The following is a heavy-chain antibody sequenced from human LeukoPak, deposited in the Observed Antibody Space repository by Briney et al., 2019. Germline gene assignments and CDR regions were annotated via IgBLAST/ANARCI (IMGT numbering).Heavy chain of an antibody. CDR1: GYTFTSYY. CDR3: ARDRQLWLQSDY. V-gene: IGHV1-2*06. CDR2: INPNSGGT. D-gene: IGHD5-18*01. Sequence: ASVKVSCKASGYTFTSYYMHWVRQAPGQGLEWMGRINPNSGGTNYAQKFQGRVTMTRDTSISTAYMELSRLRSDDTAVYYCARDRQLWLQSDYWGQGTLVTVSS. J-gene: IGHJ4*02.